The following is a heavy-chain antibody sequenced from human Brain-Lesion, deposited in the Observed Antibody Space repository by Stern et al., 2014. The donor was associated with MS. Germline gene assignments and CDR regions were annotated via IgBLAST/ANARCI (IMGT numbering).Heavy chain of an antibody. CDR1: GFSFSTYA. CDR2: ISGRVGPT. CDR3: AKWPHHIAVAGTRYFQH. D-gene: IGHD6-19*01. J-gene: IGHJ1*01. V-gene: IGHV3-23*04. Sequence: EVQLVESGGGLVQPGGSLRLSCAASGFSFSTYAMSWVRQTPGKGLQWVSVISGRVGPTYYAHSVKGRFTISRDNSKNPLYLQMDSLRADDTAVYYCAKWPHHIAVAGTRYFQHWGQGTLVTVSS.